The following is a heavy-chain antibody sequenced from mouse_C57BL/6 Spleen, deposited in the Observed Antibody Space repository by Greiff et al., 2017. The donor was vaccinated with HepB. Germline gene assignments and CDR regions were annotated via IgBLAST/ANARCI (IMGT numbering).Heavy chain of an antibody. Sequence: VQLQQSGAELVRPGASVTLSCKASGYTFTDYEMHWVKQTPVHGLEWIGAIDPETGGTAYNQKFKGKAILTADKSSSTAYMELRSLTSEDSAVYYWTRDLFITTVVGRFAYWGQGTLVTVSA. D-gene: IGHD1-1*01. V-gene: IGHV1-15*01. CDR2: IDPETGGT. J-gene: IGHJ3*01. CDR3: TRDLFITTVVGRFAY. CDR1: GYTFTDYE.